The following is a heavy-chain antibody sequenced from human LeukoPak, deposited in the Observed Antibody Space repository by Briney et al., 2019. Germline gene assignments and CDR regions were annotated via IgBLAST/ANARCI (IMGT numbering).Heavy chain of an antibody. CDR3: ARLKGRYYDSSGYYPFSP. Sequence: QPGGSLRLSCAASGFTFSDYSMSWVRQAPGKGLEWISYISIDSGTIYYSSSVKGLFTIFRDNAKNSLYQQMNSLRAEDTAVYYGARLKGRYYDSSGYYPFSPWGQGSLVTVSS. D-gene: IGHD3-22*01. CDR1: GFTFSDYS. J-gene: IGHJ5*02. CDR2: ISIDSGTI. V-gene: IGHV3-48*01.